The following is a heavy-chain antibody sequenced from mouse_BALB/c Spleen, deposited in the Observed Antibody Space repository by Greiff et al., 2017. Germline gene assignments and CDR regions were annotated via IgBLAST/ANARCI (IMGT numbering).Heavy chain of an antibody. CDR3: ARGRGGNYYFDY. J-gene: IGHJ2*01. CDR2: ISSGGST. Sequence: DVHLVESGGGLVQPGGSRKLSCAASGFTFSSYAMSWVRQTPEKRLEWVASISSGGSTYYPDSVKGRFTISRDNARNILYLQMSSLRSEDTAMYYCARGRGGNYYFDYWGQGTTLTVSS. V-gene: IGHV5-6-5*01. D-gene: IGHD2-1*01. CDR1: GFTFSSYA.